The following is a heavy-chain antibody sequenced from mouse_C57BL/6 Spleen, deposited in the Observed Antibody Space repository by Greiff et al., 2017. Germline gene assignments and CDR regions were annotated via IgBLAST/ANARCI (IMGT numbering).Heavy chain of an antibody. CDR3: ARSILGRAMDD. Sequence: VQLQQSGAELAKPGASVKLSCKASGYTFTSYWMHWVKQRPGQGLEWIGYINPSSGYTKYNQKFKDKATLTAEKSSSTAYMQLSSLTDEDSAVYYCARSILGRAMDDWGQGTSVTVSS. J-gene: IGHJ4*01. D-gene: IGHD4-1*01. CDR2: INPSSGYT. CDR1: GYTFTSYW. V-gene: IGHV1-7*01.